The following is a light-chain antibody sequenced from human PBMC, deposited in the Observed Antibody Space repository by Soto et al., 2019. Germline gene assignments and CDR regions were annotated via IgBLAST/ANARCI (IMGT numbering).Light chain of an antibody. CDR3: QQYGSSPMYT. CDR1: QSVSSGY. CDR2: AAS. J-gene: IGKJ2*01. V-gene: IGKV3-20*01. Sequence: EIVLTQSPGTLSLSPGARATLSCRASQSVSSGYLAWYQQKPGQAPRLLIYAASSRATGIPDRFSGSGSGTDFTLTISRLEPEDFAVYYCQQYGSSPMYTFGQGTKLEIK.